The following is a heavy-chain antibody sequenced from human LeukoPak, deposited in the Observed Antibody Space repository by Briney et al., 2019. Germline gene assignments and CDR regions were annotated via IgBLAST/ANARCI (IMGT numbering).Heavy chain of an antibody. CDR3: VKDLSYESSGHVLEY. D-gene: IGHD3-22*01. Sequence: PGGSLRLSCVASGFTFEDYTMHWVRQAPGKTLEWVSLISWDGTTYYTDSVKGRFTISRDNSKNSLYLQMDTLRSEDTAFYYCVKDLSYESSGHVLEYWGQGTLVTVPS. J-gene: IGHJ4*02. V-gene: IGHV3-43*01. CDR2: ISWDGTT. CDR1: GFTFEDYT.